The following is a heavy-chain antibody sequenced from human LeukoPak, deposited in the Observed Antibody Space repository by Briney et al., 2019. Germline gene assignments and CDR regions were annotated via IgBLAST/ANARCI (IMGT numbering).Heavy chain of an antibody. V-gene: IGHV4-39*01. CDR3: ARRYCSGGSCYSDNWFDP. CDR2: IYYSGST. D-gene: IGHD2-15*01. CDR1: GGSISSSSCY. J-gene: IGHJ5*02. Sequence: PSETLSLTCTVSGGSISSSSCYWGWIRQPPGKGLEWIGSIYYSGSTYYNPSLKSRVTISVDTSKNQFSLKLSSVTAADTAVYYCARRYCSGGSCYSDNWFDPWGQGTLVTVSS.